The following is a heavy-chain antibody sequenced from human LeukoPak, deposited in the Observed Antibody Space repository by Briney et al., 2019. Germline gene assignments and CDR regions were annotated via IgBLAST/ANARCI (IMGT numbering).Heavy chain of an antibody. CDR3: AKDRRPPPGGLLYFDY. V-gene: IGHV3-30-3*01. CDR1: GFTFSSYA. Sequence: GGSLRLSCAASGFTFSSYAMHWVRQAPGKGLEWVAVISYDGSNRYYADSVKGRFTISRDNSKNTLYLQMNSLRAEDTAVYYCAKDRRPPPGGLLYFDYWGQGTLVTVSS. CDR2: ISYDGSNR. J-gene: IGHJ4*02. D-gene: IGHD1-14*01.